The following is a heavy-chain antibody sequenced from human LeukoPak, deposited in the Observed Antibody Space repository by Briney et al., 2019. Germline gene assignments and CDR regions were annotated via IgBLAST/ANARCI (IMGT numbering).Heavy chain of an antibody. Sequence: GRSLRLSCAASGFTFSHYAMHWVRQAPGKGLKWVTIISYDGSNKHYADSVKGRFTISRDTSKNTLYLQMNSLRAEDTAVYFCARDSLYDDNGYYHYFDYWGQGTLVTVSS. D-gene: IGHD3-22*01. J-gene: IGHJ4*02. V-gene: IGHV3-30*07. CDR3: ARDSLYDDNGYYHYFDY. CDR2: ISYDGSNK. CDR1: GFTFSHYA.